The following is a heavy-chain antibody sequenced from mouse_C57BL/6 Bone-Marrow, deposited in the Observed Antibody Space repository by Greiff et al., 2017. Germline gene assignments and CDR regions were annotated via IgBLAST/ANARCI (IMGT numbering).Heavy chain of an antibody. D-gene: IGHD1-1*01. Sequence: VQLQQPGAELVMPGASVKLSCKASGYTFTSYWMHWVKQRPGQGLEWIGEIDPSDSYTNYNQKFKGKSTLTVDKSSSPAYMQLSSLTSEDSAVYYCSREEEIATVVATGYFDYWGQGTTLTVSS. V-gene: IGHV1-69*01. CDR3: SREEEIATVVATGYFDY. J-gene: IGHJ2*01. CDR2: IDPSDSYT. CDR1: GYTFTSYW.